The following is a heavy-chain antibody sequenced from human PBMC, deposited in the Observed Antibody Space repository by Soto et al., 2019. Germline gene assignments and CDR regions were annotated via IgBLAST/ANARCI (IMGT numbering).Heavy chain of an antibody. CDR1: GYTFTSYD. D-gene: IGHD3-10*01. V-gene: IGHV1-2*04. CDR3: AKDVILWFGELGGWFDP. J-gene: IGHJ5*02. Sequence: ASVKVSCKASGYTFTSYDTNWVRQATGQGFEWMGWIDPNSGGTNYAQKFQGWATMTRDTSISTAYMELSRLKSDDTAVYYCAKDVILWFGELGGWFDPWGQGTLVTVSS. CDR2: IDPNSGGT.